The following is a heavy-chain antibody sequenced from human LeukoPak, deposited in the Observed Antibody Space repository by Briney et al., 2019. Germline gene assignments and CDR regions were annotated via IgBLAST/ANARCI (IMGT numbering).Heavy chain of an antibody. J-gene: IGHJ4*02. Sequence: PGGSLRLSCAASGFTFSSYAMSWVRQAPGKGLEWVSVISGSGGSTYYADSVKGRFTISRDNSKNTLYLQMNSLRAEDTAVYYCAKAGDIVVVPAALDLWGQGTLVTVSS. CDR1: GFTFSSYA. CDR3: AKAGDIVVVPAALDL. V-gene: IGHV3-23*01. CDR2: ISGSGGST. D-gene: IGHD2-2*01.